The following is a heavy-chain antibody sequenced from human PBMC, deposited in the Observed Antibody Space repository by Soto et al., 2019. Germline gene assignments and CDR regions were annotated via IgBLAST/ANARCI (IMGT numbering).Heavy chain of an antibody. Sequence: QVQLQRWGAGLLKPSETLSLTCAVYGGSFSGYYWSWIRQPPGKGLEWIGEINHSGSTNYNPSLKSRVTISVDTSKNQFSLKLSSVTAADTAVYYCARGKTVVAATPIDYWGQGTLVTVSS. CDR1: GGSFSGYY. CDR3: ARGKTVVAATPIDY. D-gene: IGHD2-15*01. V-gene: IGHV4-34*01. J-gene: IGHJ4*02. CDR2: INHSGST.